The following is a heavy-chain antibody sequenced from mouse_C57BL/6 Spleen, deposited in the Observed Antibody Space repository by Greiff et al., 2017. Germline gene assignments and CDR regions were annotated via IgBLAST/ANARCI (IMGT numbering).Heavy chain of an antibody. V-gene: IGHV1-80*01. CDR1: GYAFSSYW. Sequence: QVQLQQSGAELVKPGASVKISCKASGYAFSSYWMHWVKQRPGQGLEWIGQIYPGDGDTNYNGKFKGKATLTADKSSSTAYMQLSSLTSEDSAVYFCARRGSTVPHWYFDVWGTGTTLTVSS. CDR2: IYPGDGDT. D-gene: IGHD1-1*01. J-gene: IGHJ1*03. CDR3: ARRGSTVPHWYFDV.